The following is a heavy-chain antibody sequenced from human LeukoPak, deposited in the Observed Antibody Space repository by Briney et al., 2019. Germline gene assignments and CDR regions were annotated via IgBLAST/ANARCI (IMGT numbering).Heavy chain of an antibody. J-gene: IGHJ3*02. CDR2: IYYSGST. V-gene: IGHV4-39*07. Sequence: PSETLSLTCTVSGGSISSSSYYWGWIRQPPGKGLEWIGSIYYSGSTYYNPSLKSRVTISVDTSKNQFSLKPSSVTAADTAVYYCARGFVVGTFRLRDAFDIWGQGTMVTVSS. CDR3: ARGFVVGTFRLRDAFDI. D-gene: IGHD2-15*01. CDR1: GGSISSSSYY.